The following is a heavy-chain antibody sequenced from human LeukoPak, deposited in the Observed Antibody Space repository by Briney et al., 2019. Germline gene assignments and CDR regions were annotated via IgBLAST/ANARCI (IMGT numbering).Heavy chain of an antibody. CDR2: FDPGDGET. CDR3: ATPRGIYGSGSYFSS. D-gene: IGHD3-10*01. J-gene: IGHJ5*02. Sequence: ASVKVSCKVSGHTLTELSMHWVRQAPGKGLEWMGVFDPGDGETNYAQKFQGRITMTEDTSTDTAYMQLSSLGSEDTAVYYCATPRGIYGSGSYFSSWGQGTLVTVSS. CDR1: GHTLTELS. V-gene: IGHV1-24*01.